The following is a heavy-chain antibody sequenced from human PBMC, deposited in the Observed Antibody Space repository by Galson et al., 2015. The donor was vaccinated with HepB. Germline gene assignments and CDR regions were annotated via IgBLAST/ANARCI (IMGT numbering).Heavy chain of an antibody. Sequence: SVKVSCKASGYTFTSYTISWVRQAPGQGLEWVGWINSYNGNTKYAQKLQDRVTLTTGTSTSTAYMELRSLRSDDTAVYYCARDGDLLRYFDWFYYYYGMDVWGQGTTVTVSS. CDR1: GYTFTSYT. D-gene: IGHD3-9*01. CDR2: INSYNGNT. V-gene: IGHV1-18*04. CDR3: ARDGDLLRYFDWFYYYYGMDV. J-gene: IGHJ6*02.